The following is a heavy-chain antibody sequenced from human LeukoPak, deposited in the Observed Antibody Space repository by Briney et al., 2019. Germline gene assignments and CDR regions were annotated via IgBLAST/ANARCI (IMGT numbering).Heavy chain of an antibody. Sequence: SQTLSLTCTVSGGSISSGGYYWSWIRQHPGKSLEWIGYIYYSGSTYYNPSLKSRVTISVDTSKNQFSLKLSSVTAADTAVYYCARAPGYYDSSGYYWPGAFDIWGQGTMVTVSS. CDR2: IYYSGST. D-gene: IGHD3-22*01. V-gene: IGHV4-31*03. CDR3: ARAPGYYDSSGYYWPGAFDI. CDR1: GGSISSGGYY. J-gene: IGHJ3*02.